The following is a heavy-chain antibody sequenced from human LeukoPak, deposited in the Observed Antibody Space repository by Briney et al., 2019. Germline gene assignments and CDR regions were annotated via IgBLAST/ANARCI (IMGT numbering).Heavy chain of an antibody. CDR2: ISGSAANT. J-gene: IGHJ3*01. CDR3: ASRSDALDV. CDR1: GFTFSSYS. V-gene: IGHV3-23*01. Sequence: GGSLRLSCAASGFTFSSYSMSWVRQAPGKGLEWVSAISGSAANTYYAVSVKGRFTISRDNSKNMVYLQMNGLRGEDTALYYCASRSDALDVWGQGTMVTVSS.